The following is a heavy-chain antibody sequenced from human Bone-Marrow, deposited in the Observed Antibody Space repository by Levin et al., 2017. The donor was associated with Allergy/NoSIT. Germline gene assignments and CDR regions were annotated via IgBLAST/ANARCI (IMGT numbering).Heavy chain of an antibody. J-gene: IGHJ4*02. Sequence: SETLSLTCAGKGGAGSGDDGNGIRQSPGKGLEWIGDINHSGGTNYNPSLKSRVTFSIDTSKNQFSLKLRSVTAADTAVYFCARGFTPRIDDWGQGTLVTVSS. CDR1: GGAGSGDD. V-gene: IGHV4-34*01. CDR2: INHSGGT. D-gene: IGHD1-14*01. CDR3: ARGFTPRIDD.